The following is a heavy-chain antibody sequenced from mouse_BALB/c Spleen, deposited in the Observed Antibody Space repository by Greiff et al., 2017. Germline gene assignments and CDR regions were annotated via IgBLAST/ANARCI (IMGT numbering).Heavy chain of an antibody. D-gene: IGHD1-1*01. CDR3: SRSTTVVPRYAMDY. CDR2: INHSTGYT. V-gene: IGHV1-7*01. J-gene: IGHJ4*01. CDR1: GYTFTSYW. Sequence: QVQLQQSGAELAKPGASVKMSCKASGYTFTSYWMHWVSQSPGQGLEWIGYINHSTGYTEYNQKFKDKATLTADKSSSTAYMQLSSLTSEDSAFYYCSRSTTVVPRYAMDYWGQGTSVTVSS.